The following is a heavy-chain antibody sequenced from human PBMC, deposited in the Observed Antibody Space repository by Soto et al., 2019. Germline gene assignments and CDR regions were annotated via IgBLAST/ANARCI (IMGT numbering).Heavy chain of an antibody. CDR1: GYTLTELS. Sequence: ASVKVCCKASGYTLTELSMHWVRHAPGEGLEWMGGFYPEDGETIYAQKFQGRVTMTEDTSTDTAYMELSSLRSGDTAVYYCLTAPYCTNGVCWDYWGQGTLVTVSS. D-gene: IGHD2-8*01. CDR2: FYPEDGET. CDR3: LTAPYCTNGVCWDY. J-gene: IGHJ4*02. V-gene: IGHV1-24*01.